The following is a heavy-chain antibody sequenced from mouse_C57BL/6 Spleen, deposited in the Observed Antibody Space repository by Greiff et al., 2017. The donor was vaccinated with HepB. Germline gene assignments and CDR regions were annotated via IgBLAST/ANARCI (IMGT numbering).Heavy chain of an antibody. CDR1: GFTFSDYG. CDR2: ISSGSSTI. D-gene: IGHD4-1*01. J-gene: IGHJ4*01. V-gene: IGHV5-17*01. CDR3: ATSFPNDAMDY. Sequence: EVHLVESGGGLVKPGGSLKLSCAASGFTFSDYGMHWVRQAPEKGLEWVAYISSGSSTIYYADTVKGRFTISRDNAKNTLFLQMTSLRSEDTAMYYCATSFPNDAMDYWGQGTSVTVSS.